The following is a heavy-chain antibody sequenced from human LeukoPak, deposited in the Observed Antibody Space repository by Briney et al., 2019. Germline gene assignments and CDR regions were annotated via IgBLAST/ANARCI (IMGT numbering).Heavy chain of an antibody. D-gene: IGHD2-15*01. CDR2: IYYSWST. J-gene: IGHJ4*02. V-gene: IGHV4-39*01. Sequence: SETLSLTRTVSGGSISSSSYYWGWIRQPPGKGLECIGCIYYSWSTYYNPSLKSRVTISVDTSKNQFSLKLSSVTAAETAVYYCARHQVVATTRPLYYFDYWGQGTLVTVSS. CDR3: ARHQVVATTRPLYYFDY. CDR1: GGSISSSSYY.